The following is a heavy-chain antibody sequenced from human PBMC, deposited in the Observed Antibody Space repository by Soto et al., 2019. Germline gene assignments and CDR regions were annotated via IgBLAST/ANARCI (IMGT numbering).Heavy chain of an antibody. D-gene: IGHD3-22*01. V-gene: IGHV5-51*01. CDR2: IHPGDSDS. CDR1: GYIFNNNW. J-gene: IGHJ1*01. CDR3: ARRDSNGSPAY. Sequence: HGESLKISCKGSGYIFNNNWIGWVRQMPGKGLEWMGIIHPGDSDSRYSPSFQGQVTMSVDKSINTAYLQWSSLKASDTAMYYCARRDSNGSPAYWGQGTLVTVSS.